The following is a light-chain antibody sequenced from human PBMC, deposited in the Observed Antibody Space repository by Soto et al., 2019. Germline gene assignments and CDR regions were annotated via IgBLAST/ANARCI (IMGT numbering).Light chain of an antibody. CDR3: AAWDDSLSGDV. CDR2: SND. CDR1: SSNVGSNL. V-gene: IGLV1-44*01. J-gene: IGLJ7*01. Sequence: QSVLTQPPSVSGTPGQRVTISCSGSSSNVGSNLASWYQQLPGSAPKLLIYSNDQRPSGVPDRFSGSKSGTSASLAISGLQSEDEADYYCAAWDDSLSGDVFGGGTQLTVL.